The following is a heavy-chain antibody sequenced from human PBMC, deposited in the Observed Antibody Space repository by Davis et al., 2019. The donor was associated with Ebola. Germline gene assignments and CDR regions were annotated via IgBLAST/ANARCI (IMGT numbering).Heavy chain of an antibody. J-gene: IGHJ4*02. V-gene: IGHV1-2*04. Sequence: ASVKVSCKASGYTFTSYDINWVRQATGQGLEWMGWINPNSGGTNYAQKFQGWVTMTRDTSISTAYMELSRLRSDDTAVYYCARGSCSGGSCYSPDYWGQGTLVTVSS. D-gene: IGHD2-15*01. CDR3: ARGSCSGGSCYSPDY. CDR1: GYTFTSYD. CDR2: INPNSGGT.